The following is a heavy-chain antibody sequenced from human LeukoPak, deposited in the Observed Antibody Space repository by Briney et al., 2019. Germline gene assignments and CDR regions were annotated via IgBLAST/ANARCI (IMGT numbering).Heavy chain of an antibody. V-gene: IGHV3-7*01. CDR1: GFTFSNYR. D-gene: IGHD1-7*01. J-gene: IGHJ2*01. Sequence: GGSLRLSCAASGFTFSNYRITWVRQAPGEGLEWVANIKKVGSEKYSVDSVKGRFTISRDNAKNSLYLQMNSLRAEDTVVYYCARVRTSSWYFDLWGRGTLVTVSS. CDR3: ARVRTSSWYFDL. CDR2: IKKVGSEK.